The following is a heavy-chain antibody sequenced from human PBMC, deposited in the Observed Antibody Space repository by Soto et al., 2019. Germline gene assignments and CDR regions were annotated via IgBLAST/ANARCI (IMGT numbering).Heavy chain of an antibody. V-gene: IGHV3-23*01. Sequence: GGSLRLSCAASGFTFSSYAMSWVRQAPGKGLEWVSAISGSGGSTYYADSVKGRFTISRDNSKNTLYLQMNSLRAEDTAVYYCAVNSVMRSSELDYWGQGTLVTVSS. CDR3: AVNSVMRSSELDY. CDR2: ISGSGGST. CDR1: GFTFSSYA. D-gene: IGHD2-15*01. J-gene: IGHJ4*02.